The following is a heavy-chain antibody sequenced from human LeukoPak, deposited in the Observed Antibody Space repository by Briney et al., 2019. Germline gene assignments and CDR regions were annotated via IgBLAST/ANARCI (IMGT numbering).Heavy chain of an antibody. V-gene: IGHV3-23*01. CDR1: GFTFSNYA. J-gene: IGHJ4*02. D-gene: IGHD1-1*01. CDR3: AKERIQLWPTYFDY. CDR2: ISDSGGST. Sequence: GGSLRLSCAASGFTFSNYAMSWVRQAPGKGLDWVSAISDSGGSTYYTDPAKGRFTISRDNSKNTLYLQMNNLRAEHTALYYCAKERIQLWPTYFDYWRQGTLVTVSS.